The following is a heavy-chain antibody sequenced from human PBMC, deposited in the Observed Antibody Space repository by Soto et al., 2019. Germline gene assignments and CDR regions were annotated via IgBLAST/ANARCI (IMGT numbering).Heavy chain of an antibody. J-gene: IGHJ6*04. CDR1: GITVYNNY. CDR3: ARDVGA. CDR2: IYSGGST. Sequence: EVQLVESGGGLVQRGGSLRLSCAASGITVYNNYMSWVRQAPGKGLEWVSVIYSGGSTSYAGSVKGRFTISRDGSKNTVYLQMSSLRAEDTAVYYCARDVGAWGRGTRVTVSS. V-gene: IGHV3-66*01.